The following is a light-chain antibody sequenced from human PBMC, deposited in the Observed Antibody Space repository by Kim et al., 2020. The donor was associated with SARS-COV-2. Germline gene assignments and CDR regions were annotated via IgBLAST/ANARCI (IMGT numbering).Light chain of an antibody. CDR3: SSDGSSSVL. CDR2: DVS. V-gene: IGLV2-14*03. CDR1: ISDMSAFDY. Sequence: PGQSITVSCTGAISDMSAFDYVSWYRRRPGKAPQLVIYDVSTRPSGISSRFSGSKSGITASLTISGLQAEDEADYFCSSDGSSSVLFGRGTQLTVL. J-gene: IGLJ2*01.